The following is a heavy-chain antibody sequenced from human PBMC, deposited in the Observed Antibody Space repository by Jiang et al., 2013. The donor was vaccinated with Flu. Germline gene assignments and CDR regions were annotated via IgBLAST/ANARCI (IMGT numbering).Heavy chain of an antibody. Sequence: KPEGSLRLSCAASGFTFSDYYMSWIRQAPGKGLEWVSYISSSSSYTNYADSVKGRFTISRDNAKNSLYLQMNSLRAEDAAVYYCARPNGPGSFPAVWGQGTLVTVSS. J-gene: IGHJ4*02. V-gene: IGHV3-11*03. CDR3: ARPNGPGSFPAV. CDR2: ISSSSSYT. D-gene: IGHD1-26*01. CDR1: GFTFSDYY.